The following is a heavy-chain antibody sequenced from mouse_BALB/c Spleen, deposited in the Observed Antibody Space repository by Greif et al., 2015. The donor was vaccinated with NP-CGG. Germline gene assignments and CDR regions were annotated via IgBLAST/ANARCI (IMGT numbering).Heavy chain of an antibody. CDR1: GFTFNTYA. CDR2: IRSKSNNYAT. Sequence: EVQVVESGGGLVQPKGSLKLSCAASGFTFNTYAMNWVRQAPGKGLEWVARIRSKSNNYATYYADSVKDRFTISRDDSQKMLYMQMRTTKTEETDMYICVRDRDPSYAMGYRGQGTSVTVSP. CDR3: VRDRDPSYAMGY. D-gene: IGHD6-1*01. V-gene: IGHV10-1*02. J-gene: IGHJ4*01.